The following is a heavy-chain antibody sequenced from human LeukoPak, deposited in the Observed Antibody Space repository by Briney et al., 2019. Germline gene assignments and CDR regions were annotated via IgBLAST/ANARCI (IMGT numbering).Heavy chain of an antibody. Sequence: PSETLSLTCTVSGGSISSYYWSWIRQPAGKGLEWIGRIYTSGSTNYNPSLQSRVTMSVDTSKNQFSLKLSSVTAADTAVYYCARGLPDSSGYYTAEYFQHWGQGTLATVSS. CDR3: ARGLPDSSGYYTAEYFQH. V-gene: IGHV4-4*07. CDR2: IYTSGST. J-gene: IGHJ1*01. D-gene: IGHD3-22*01. CDR1: GGSISSYY.